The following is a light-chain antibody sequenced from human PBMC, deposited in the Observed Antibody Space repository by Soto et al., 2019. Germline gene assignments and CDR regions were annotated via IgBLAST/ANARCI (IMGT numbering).Light chain of an antibody. CDR2: EVT. J-gene: IGLJ1*01. Sequence: QSVLTHPASLSGSPGQSITISCTGTTSDVGGYNYVSWYQQLPGKVPKLMIYEVTNRPSGVSTRFSGSKSGNTASLTISGLQAEDEAAYYCFSYTTSSAPYVFGTGTKVTVL. CDR3: FSYTTSSAPYV. V-gene: IGLV2-14*01. CDR1: TSDVGGYNY.